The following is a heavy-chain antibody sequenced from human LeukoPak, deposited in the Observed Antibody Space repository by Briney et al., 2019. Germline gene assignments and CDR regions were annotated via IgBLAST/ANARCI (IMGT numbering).Heavy chain of an antibody. D-gene: IGHD5-18*01. Sequence: GASVKVSCKASGYTFTSYGISWVRQAPGQGLEWMGWISAYNGNTNYAQKLQGRVTMTTDTSTSTVYMELSRLRSDDTAVYYCARSALGYSYGPAFYYGMDVWGQGTTVTVSS. J-gene: IGHJ6*02. CDR1: GYTFTSYG. CDR2: ISAYNGNT. V-gene: IGHV1-18*04. CDR3: ARSALGYSYGPAFYYGMDV.